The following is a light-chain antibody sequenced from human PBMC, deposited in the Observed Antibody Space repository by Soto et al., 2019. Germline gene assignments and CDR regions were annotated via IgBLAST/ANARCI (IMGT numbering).Light chain of an antibody. CDR1: QDVVNY. Sequence: DIDMTQAPSSLSASVGDRVTITCRAGQDVVNYLNWYQQKPGKAPRLLIYAASSLQSGVPSRFSGSGSGTDFTLTISCLQSEDFATYYCQQYYSYPITFGQGTRLEIK. CDR3: QQYYSYPIT. CDR2: AAS. V-gene: IGKV1-16*01. J-gene: IGKJ5*01.